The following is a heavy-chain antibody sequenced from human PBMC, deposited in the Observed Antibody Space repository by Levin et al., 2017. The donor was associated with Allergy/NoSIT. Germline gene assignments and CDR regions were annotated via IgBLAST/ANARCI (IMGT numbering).Heavy chain of an antibody. CDR1: GFTFGSFA. CDR2: ISSSGGGP. Sequence: GESLKISCAASGFTFGSFAMNWVRQAPGKGLEWVSTISSSGGGPYYADSVKGRFTVSRDNSKNTLYLQMDSLRAEDTAVYYCAKAVLGAFDSWGQGTLVTVSS. V-gene: IGHV3-23*01. J-gene: IGHJ4*02. CDR3: AKAVLGAFDS.